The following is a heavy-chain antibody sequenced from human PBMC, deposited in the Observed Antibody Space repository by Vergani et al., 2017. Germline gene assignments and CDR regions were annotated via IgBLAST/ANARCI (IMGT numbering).Heavy chain of an antibody. CDR2: IHTGGST. CDR1: GESIRSGSHY. CDR3: ARAPPRGVGDDY. Sequence: QVKLQESGPGLLKPSQTLSLTCTVSGESIRSGSHYWSWIRQPAGKGPEWIGHIHTGGSTDLNPSFKSRVSISVDTSKNQFSLKLSSVTAADTAVYYCARAPPRGVGDDYWGQGTLVTVSS. J-gene: IGHJ4*02. D-gene: IGHD2-15*01. V-gene: IGHV4-61*02.